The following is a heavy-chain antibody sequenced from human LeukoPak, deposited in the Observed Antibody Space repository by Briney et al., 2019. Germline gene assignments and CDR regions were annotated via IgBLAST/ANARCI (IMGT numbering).Heavy chain of an antibody. D-gene: IGHD3-3*01. CDR1: GGSFSGYY. Sequence: SETLSLTCAVYGGSFSGYYWSWIRQPPGKGLEWIGYIYYSGSTNYNPSLKSRVTISVDTSKNQFSLKLSSVTAADTAVYYCARVKNYDFWSGRPDAFDIWGQGTMVTVSS. CDR3: ARVKNYDFWSGRPDAFDI. J-gene: IGHJ3*02. V-gene: IGHV4-59*01. CDR2: IYYSGST.